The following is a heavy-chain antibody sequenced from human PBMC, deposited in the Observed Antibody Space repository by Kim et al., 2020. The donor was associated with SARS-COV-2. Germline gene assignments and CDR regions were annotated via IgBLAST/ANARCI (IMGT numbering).Heavy chain of an antibody. CDR3: ARVDSSGYYYSRYYYVMDV. J-gene: IGHJ6*02. V-gene: IGHV3-74*01. CDR2: INSDGSST. CDR1: GFTFSSYW. Sequence: GGSLRLSCAASGFTFSSYWMHWVRQAPGKGLVWVSRINSDGSSTSYADSVKGRFTISRDNAKNTLYLQMNSLRAEDTAVYYCARVDSSGYYYSRYYYVMDVWGQGTTVTVSS. D-gene: IGHD3-22*01.